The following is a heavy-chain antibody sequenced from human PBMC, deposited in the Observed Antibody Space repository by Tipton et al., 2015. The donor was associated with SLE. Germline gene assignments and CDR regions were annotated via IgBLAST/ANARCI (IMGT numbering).Heavy chain of an antibody. D-gene: IGHD1-26*01. CDR1: GFTFGSYA. J-gene: IGHJ4*02. V-gene: IGHV3-23*01. CDR2: ISVSGDDT. CDR3: AKGGRLRSDLSSDY. Sequence: SLRLSCAASGFTFGSYAMNWVRQAPGKGLEWVSHISVSGDDTYYADSVKGRFTISRDSSKNTLYLQMNSLRAEDTAVYYYAKGGRLRSDLSSDYWGQGTLVTVSS.